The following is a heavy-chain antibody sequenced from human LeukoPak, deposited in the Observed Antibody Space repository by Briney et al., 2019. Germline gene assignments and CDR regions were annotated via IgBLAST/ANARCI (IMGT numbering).Heavy chain of an antibody. Sequence: GGSLRLSCAASGFTFSRYWMHWVRQDPGKGLLWVSRIDTYGTGTTYADSVKGRFTISRDNAKNTLSLQMNSLRAEDTAVYYCAELGITMIGGVWGKGTTVTISS. J-gene: IGHJ6*04. CDR3: AELGITMIGGV. CDR2: IDTYGTGT. CDR1: GFTFSRYW. V-gene: IGHV3-74*01. D-gene: IGHD3-10*02.